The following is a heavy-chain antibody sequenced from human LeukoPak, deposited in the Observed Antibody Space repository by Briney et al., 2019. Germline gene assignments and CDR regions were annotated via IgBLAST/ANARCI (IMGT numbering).Heavy chain of an antibody. J-gene: IGHJ3*02. V-gene: IGHV3-30*02. CDR2: IRYDGSNE. D-gene: IGHD3-10*01. Sequence: GGSLRLSCAASGFTFSSYGMHWVRQAPGKGLEWVSFIRYDGSNEYYADFVRGRFTISRDNSKNTVYLQMNSLRADDTAVYYCARKAGIAMVRGSYAFDIWGQGTMVTVSS. CDR1: GFTFSSYG. CDR3: ARKAGIAMVRGSYAFDI.